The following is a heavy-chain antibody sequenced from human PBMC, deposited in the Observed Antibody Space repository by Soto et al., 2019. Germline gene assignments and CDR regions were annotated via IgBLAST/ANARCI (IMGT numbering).Heavy chain of an antibody. J-gene: IGHJ5*02. CDR2: ISAYNGNT. V-gene: IGHV1-18*01. CDR1: GYTFTSYG. Sequence: QVQLVQSGAEVKKPGASVKVSCKASGYTFTSYGISWVRQAPGQGLEWMGWISAYNGNTNYAQKLQGRVTMTTDTSTSTAYMELRSLRSDDSAVYYCARLRSSWSQRDWFDPWGQGTLVTVSS. CDR3: ARLRSSWSQRDWFDP. D-gene: IGHD6-13*01.